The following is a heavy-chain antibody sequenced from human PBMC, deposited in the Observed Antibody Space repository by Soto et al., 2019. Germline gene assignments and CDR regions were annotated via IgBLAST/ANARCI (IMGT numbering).Heavy chain of an antibody. CDR3: ARGGGPQAFES. CDR1: GFTFSSYT. V-gene: IGHV3-21*01. CDR2: ISTGSSYI. Sequence: GGSLRLSCAASGFTFSSYTINWVRQAPGKALEWVPSISTGSSYIYYADSVKGRFTISRDNAKNSLYLQMNRLRADDTALYHGARGGGPQAFESWGQGTMVTVAS. J-gene: IGHJ3*02. D-gene: IGHD3-16*01.